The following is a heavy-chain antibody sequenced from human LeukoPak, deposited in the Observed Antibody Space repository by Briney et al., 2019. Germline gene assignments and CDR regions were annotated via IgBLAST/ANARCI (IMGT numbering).Heavy chain of an antibody. V-gene: IGHV1-2*02. CDR3: AREWVGDIVVVPAASFDY. D-gene: IGHD2-2*01. J-gene: IGHJ4*02. Sequence: ASVKVSCKASGYTFTGYYMHWVRQAPGQGLEWMGWINPNSGGTNYAQKFQGRVTMARDTSISTAYMELSRLRSDDTAVYYCAREWVGDIVVVPAASFDYWGQGTLVTVSS. CDR1: GYTFTGYY. CDR2: INPNSGGT.